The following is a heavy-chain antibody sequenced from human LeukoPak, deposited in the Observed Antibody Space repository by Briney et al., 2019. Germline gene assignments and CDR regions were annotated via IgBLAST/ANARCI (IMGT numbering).Heavy chain of an antibody. V-gene: IGHV3-23*01. CDR3: AKDRGGSLSNTGDY. CDR2: ISGSGGST. CDR1: GFTFSSYA. Sequence: GGSLRLSCAASGFTFSSYAMSWVRQAPGKGLEWVSAISGSGGSTYYADSVKGRFTISRDNSKNTLYPQMNSLRAEDTAVYYCAKDRGGSLSNTGDYWGQGTLVTVSS. D-gene: IGHD2-15*01. J-gene: IGHJ4*02.